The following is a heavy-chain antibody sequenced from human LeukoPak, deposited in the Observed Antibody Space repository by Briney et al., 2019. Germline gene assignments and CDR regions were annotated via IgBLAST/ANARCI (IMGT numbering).Heavy chain of an antibody. CDR3: ARGRIGGPKAPFDY. CDR1: GGSLSNHY. V-gene: IGHV4-59*11. J-gene: IGHJ4*02. Sequence: SETLSLTCTVSGGSLSNHYWSWIRQPPGKGLEWIGHIYDSGSTTYNPSLKSRVTMSVDTSKNQFSLNLSSVAAADTAVYYCARGRIGGPKAPFDYWGQGTLVTVSS. CDR2: IYDSGST. D-gene: IGHD3-16*01.